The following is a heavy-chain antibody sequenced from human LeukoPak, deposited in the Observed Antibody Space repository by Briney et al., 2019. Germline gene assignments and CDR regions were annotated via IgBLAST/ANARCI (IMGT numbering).Heavy chain of an antibody. Sequence: PSETLSLTCAVYGGSFSGYYWSWIRQPPGKGLEWIGEINHSGSTDYNPSLKSRVTMSVDTSKNQFSLKLSSVTAADTAVYYCARGASWYEGLGGLHYWGQGTLVTVSS. D-gene: IGHD6-13*01. CDR3: ARGASWYEGLGGLHY. J-gene: IGHJ4*02. CDR1: GGSFSGYY. V-gene: IGHV4-34*01. CDR2: INHSGST.